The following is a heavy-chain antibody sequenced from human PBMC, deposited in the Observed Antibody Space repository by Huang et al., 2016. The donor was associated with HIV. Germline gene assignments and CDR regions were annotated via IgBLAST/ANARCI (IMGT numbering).Heavy chain of an antibody. V-gene: IGHV4-30-4*08. CDR2: IDYSGSR. J-gene: IGHJ4*02. Sequence: QVQLQESGPGLVKPSQTLSLTCTVSGDSIGSGGYYWTWIRQSPAKGLEWIGYIDYSGSRDYNPSLKSRVSISIDAFKNRVSLKLKSVTVADTAVYYCARAPATHSVFFYWGQGTLVTVSA. CDR3: ARAPATHSVFFY. D-gene: IGHD3-3*01. CDR1: GDSIGSGGYY.